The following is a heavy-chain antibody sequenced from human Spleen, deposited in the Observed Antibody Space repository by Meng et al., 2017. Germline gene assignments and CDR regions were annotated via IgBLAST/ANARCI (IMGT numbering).Heavy chain of an antibody. CDR3: ARDRTGTAARDDAFDI. V-gene: IGHV1-2*06. Sequence: ASVKVSCKPSGYNFPDYWLHWVRRAPGQGLEWMGRIDPKSGDTHYAQSFQGRVTMTGDTSISTAYMELSSLRSEDTAAYYCARDRTGTAARDDAFDIWGQGTMVTVSS. CDR2: IDPKSGDT. J-gene: IGHJ3*02. CDR1: GYNFPDYW. D-gene: IGHD1-1*01.